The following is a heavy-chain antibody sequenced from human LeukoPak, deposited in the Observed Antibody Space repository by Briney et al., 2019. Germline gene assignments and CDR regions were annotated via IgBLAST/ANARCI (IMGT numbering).Heavy chain of an antibody. V-gene: IGHV3-23*01. CDR2: ISGSGGST. CDR1: GGTFSSYA. Sequence: ASVKVSCKASGGTFSSYAMSLVRQAPGKGLEWVSGISGSGGSTYYADYVKGRFTISRDNSENTLYLQMNSLRAEDTALYYCAKDREVITGSAFEIWGQGTVVTVSS. D-gene: IGHD3-22*01. CDR3: AKDREVITGSAFEI. J-gene: IGHJ3*02.